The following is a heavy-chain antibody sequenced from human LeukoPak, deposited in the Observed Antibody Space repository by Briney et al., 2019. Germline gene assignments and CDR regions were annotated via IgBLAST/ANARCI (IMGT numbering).Heavy chain of an antibody. V-gene: IGHV4-39*07. CDR3: ARDDGSSGYYYVCGAFDI. CDR2: IYYSGST. Sequence: ASETLSLTCTVSGGSISSSSYYWGWIRQPPGKGLEWIGSIYYSGSTYYNPSLKSRVTISVDTSKNQFSLKLSSVTAADTAVYYCARDDGSSGYYYVCGAFDIWGQGTMVTVSS. J-gene: IGHJ3*02. D-gene: IGHD3-22*01. CDR1: GGSISSSSYY.